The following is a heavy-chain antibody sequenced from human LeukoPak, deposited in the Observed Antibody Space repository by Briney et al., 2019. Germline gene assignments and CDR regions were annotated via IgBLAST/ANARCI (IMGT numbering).Heavy chain of an antibody. J-gene: IGHJ3*02. CDR3: ARERDDAFDI. V-gene: IGHV6-1*01. CDR1: GDRVSSDSAA. Sequence: SQTLSLTCVISGDRVSSDSAAWNWIRQPLSRGLEWLGRTYYRSKWYNDYAVSVKSRITINPDTSKNQFSLQLNSVTPEDTAVYYCARERDDAFDIWGQGTMVTVSS. CDR2: TYYRSKWYN.